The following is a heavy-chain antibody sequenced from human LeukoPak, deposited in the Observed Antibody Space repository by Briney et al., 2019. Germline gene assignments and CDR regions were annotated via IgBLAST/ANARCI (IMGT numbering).Heavy chain of an antibody. CDR3: AREIAAAEIDAFDI. CDR1: GCTFTGYY. Sequence: GASVKVSCKASGCTFTGYYMHWVRQAPGQGLEWMGWINPNSGGTNYAQKFQGRVTMTRDTSISTAYMELSRLRSDDTAVYYCAREIAAAEIDAFDIWGQGTMVTVSS. CDR2: INPNSGGT. J-gene: IGHJ3*02. V-gene: IGHV1-2*02. D-gene: IGHD6-13*01.